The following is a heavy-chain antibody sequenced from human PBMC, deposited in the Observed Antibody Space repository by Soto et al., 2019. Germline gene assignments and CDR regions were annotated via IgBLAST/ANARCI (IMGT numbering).Heavy chain of an antibody. Sequence: QVQLVQSGAEVKRTGSSVKVSCKASGDTFTFYSINWVRQAPGLGLEWMGRINPILSMSNYAQRFQGRVTMTADKSTSTAYMELSSMRYEDTAIYYCASSYGSGYRAFDYWGQGALVTVSS. J-gene: IGHJ4*02. CDR3: ASSYGSGYRAFDY. CDR1: GDTFTFYS. V-gene: IGHV1-69*02. CDR2: INPILSMS. D-gene: IGHD3-10*01.